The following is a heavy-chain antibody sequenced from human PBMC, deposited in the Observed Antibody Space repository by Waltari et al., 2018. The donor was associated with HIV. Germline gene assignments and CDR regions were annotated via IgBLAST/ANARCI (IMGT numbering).Heavy chain of an antibody. J-gene: IGHJ3*02. CDR3: ARLGYVWGSYRSPRAFDI. CDR1: GFTFSSYW. CDR2: INSEGSST. Sequence: EVQLVESGGGLVQPGGSLRLSCAASGFTFSSYWMHWVRQAPGKGLVWVSRINSEGSSTSYADSVKGRFTISRDNAKNTLYLQMNSLRAEDTAVYYCARLGYVWGSYRSPRAFDIWGQGTMVTVSS. V-gene: IGHV3-74*01. D-gene: IGHD3-16*02.